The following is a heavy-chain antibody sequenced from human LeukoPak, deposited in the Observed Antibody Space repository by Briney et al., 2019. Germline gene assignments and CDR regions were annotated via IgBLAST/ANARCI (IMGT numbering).Heavy chain of an antibody. Sequence: SQTLSLTCTVSGGSISSGDYYWSWIRQPPGKGLEWIGYIYYSGSTYYNPSLKSRVTISVDTSKKQFSLKLSSVTAADTAVYYCARGPVIPAAIDDFWDYFDYWGQGTLVTVSS. CDR1: GGSISSGDYY. CDR3: ARGPVIPAAIDDFWDYFDY. D-gene: IGHD2-2*01. CDR2: IYYSGST. J-gene: IGHJ4*02. V-gene: IGHV4-30-4*08.